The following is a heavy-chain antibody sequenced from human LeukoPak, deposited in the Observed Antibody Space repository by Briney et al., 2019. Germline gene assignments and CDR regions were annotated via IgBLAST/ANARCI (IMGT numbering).Heavy chain of an antibody. V-gene: IGHV4-59*01. CDR1: GGSISSYY. J-gene: IGHJ6*03. Sequence: SETLSLTCTVSGGSISSYYWSWIRQPPGKGLEWIGYIDYSGSTNYNPSLRSRVTMSVDTSKNQFSLKLTSVTAADTAVYYCARDQAGYYCMDVWAKGTTVTVSS. CDR3: ARDQAGYYCMDV. CDR2: IDYSGST.